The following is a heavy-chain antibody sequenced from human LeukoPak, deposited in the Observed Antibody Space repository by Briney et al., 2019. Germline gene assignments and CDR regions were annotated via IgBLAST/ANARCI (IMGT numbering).Heavy chain of an antibody. Sequence: GGSLRLSCTASGFTVSSNYMSWVRQAPGKGLEWVSVIYSGGNIYYADSVKGRFTISRDNAKNSLYLQMNSLRAEDTAVYYYAREIPAPYGSGIFRGGIDYWGQGTLVTVSS. CDR2: IYSGGNI. CDR1: GFTVSSNY. J-gene: IGHJ4*02. D-gene: IGHD3-10*01. CDR3: AREIPAPYGSGIFRGGIDY. V-gene: IGHV3-66*01.